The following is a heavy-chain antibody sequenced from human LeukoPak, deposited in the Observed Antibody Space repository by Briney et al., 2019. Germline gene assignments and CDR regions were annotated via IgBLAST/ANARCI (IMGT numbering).Heavy chain of an antibody. CDR1: GGSISSYY. Sequence: PSETLSLTCSVYGGSISSYYWSWIRQPPGKGLEWIVYIYTSGSTNYNTSLKSRVTISVDTSKTQFSLKLSSVTAADTAVYYCARHPGYSSSSTSYYYYMDVWGKGTTVTVSS. D-gene: IGHD6-13*01. CDR2: IYTSGST. CDR3: ARHPGYSSSSTSYYYYMDV. J-gene: IGHJ6*03. V-gene: IGHV4-4*09.